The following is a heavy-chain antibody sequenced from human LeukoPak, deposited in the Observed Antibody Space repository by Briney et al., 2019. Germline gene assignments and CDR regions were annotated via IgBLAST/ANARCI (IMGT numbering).Heavy chain of an antibody. CDR2: ISYDGSNK. J-gene: IGHJ6*02. CDR1: GFTFSSYG. V-gene: IGHV3-30*18. Sequence: GGSLRLSCVDSGFTFSSYGMHWVRQAPGKGLEWVAVISYDGSNKYYADSVKGRFTISRDNSKNTLYLQMNSLRAEDTAVYYCAKPLTGYYVGSYYYGMDVWGQGTTVTVSS. D-gene: IGHD3-9*01. CDR3: AKPLTGYYVGSYYYGMDV.